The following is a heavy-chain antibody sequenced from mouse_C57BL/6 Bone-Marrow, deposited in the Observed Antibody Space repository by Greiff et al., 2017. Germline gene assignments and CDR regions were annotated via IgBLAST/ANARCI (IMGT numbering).Heavy chain of an antibody. CDR2: IYPRSGNT. J-gene: IGHJ3*01. Sequence: QVQLQQSGAELARPGASVKLSCKASGYTFTSYGISWVKQRTGQGLEWIGEIYPRSGNTYYKEKFKGKATLTADKSSSTAYMELRSLTSEDSAVYFGARGELLRYPFAYWGQGTLVTVSA. D-gene: IGHD1-1*01. V-gene: IGHV1-81*01. CDR3: ARGELLRYPFAY. CDR1: GYTFTSYG.